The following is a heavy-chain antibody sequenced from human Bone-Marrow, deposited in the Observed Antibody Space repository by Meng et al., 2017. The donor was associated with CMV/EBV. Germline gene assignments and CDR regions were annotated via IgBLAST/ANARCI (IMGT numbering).Heavy chain of an antibody. CDR1: EFTFSDYY. D-gene: IGHD1-14*01. J-gene: IGHJ5*02. Sequence: GEPLKISCAASEFTFSDYYMSWLRQAPGKGPEWLSYISGSSTTTYYADSVKGRFTISRDNAKKSLYLQMNSLRAEDTAVYYCARAYNVPGWFDPWGQGTPVTVSS. CDR3: ARAYNVPGWFDP. V-gene: IGHV3-11*01. CDR2: ISGSSTTT.